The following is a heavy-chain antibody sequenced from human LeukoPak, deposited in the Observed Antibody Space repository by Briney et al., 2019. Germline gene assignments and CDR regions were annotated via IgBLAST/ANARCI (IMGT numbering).Heavy chain of an antibody. CDR3: AGDVYSSSWYSWFDP. CDR2: IYYSGST. CDR1: GGSISSYY. Sequence: SETLSLTCTVSGGSISSYYWSWIRQPPGKGLEWIGYIYYSGSTNCNPSLKSRVTISVDTSKNQFSLKLSSVTAADTAVYYCAGDVYSSSWYSWFDPWGQGTLVTVSS. J-gene: IGHJ5*02. D-gene: IGHD6-13*01. V-gene: IGHV4-59*01.